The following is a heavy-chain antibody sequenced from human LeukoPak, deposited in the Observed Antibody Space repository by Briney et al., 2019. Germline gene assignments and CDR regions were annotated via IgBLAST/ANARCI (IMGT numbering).Heavy chain of an antibody. CDR3: ASGDDAFDI. V-gene: IGHV3-7*01. Sequence: GGSLRLSCAASGFTFSNYWMSWVRQAPGKGLEWVANIREDGSEKYYVDSVKGQFTISRDNAKNSLFLQMNSLRAEDTAVYYCASGDDAFDIWGQGTMVTVSS. J-gene: IGHJ3*02. CDR1: GFTFSNYW. D-gene: IGHD3-10*01. CDR2: IREDGSEK.